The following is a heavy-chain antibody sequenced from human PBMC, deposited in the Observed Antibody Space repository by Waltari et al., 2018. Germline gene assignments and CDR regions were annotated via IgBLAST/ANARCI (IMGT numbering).Heavy chain of an antibody. CDR1: GGSISSRSTY. Sequence: QLQLPESGPGLVKHSETLSLTCTVSGGSISSRSTYWDWIRQPPGKGMAWIGRFYYIGSTYYNQSLKMRVTISVDTSKNQYSLKLSSVTAADTAVYYCASSPEWLPLDYWGQGTLVTVSS. J-gene: IGHJ4*02. D-gene: IGHD3-3*01. CDR2: FYYIGST. CDR3: ASSPEWLPLDY. V-gene: IGHV4-39*01.